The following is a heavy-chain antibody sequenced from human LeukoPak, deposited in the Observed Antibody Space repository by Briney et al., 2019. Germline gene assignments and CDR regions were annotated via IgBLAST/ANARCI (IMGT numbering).Heavy chain of an antibody. V-gene: IGHV3-21*04. CDR3: AKDKRGAHSSFDP. D-gene: IGHD6-6*01. CDR1: GFTFSSYS. Sequence: GGSLRLSCAASGFTFSSYSMNWVRQAPGKGLEWVSSISSSSSYIYYADSVKGRFTISRDNSKNTLYLQMNSLRAEDTAVYYCAKDKRGAHSSFDPWGQGTLVTVSS. J-gene: IGHJ5*02. CDR2: ISSSSSYI.